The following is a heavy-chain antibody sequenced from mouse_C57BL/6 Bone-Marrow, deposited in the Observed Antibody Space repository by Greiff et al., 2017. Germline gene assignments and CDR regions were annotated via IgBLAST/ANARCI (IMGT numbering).Heavy chain of an antibody. J-gene: IGHJ4*01. Sequence: EVQLQQSGPELVKPGASVKISCKASGYSFTDYNMNWVKQSNGKSLEWIGVLNPNYGTTSYNQKFKGKATLTVDQSSSTAYMQLNSLTSEHSAVYYCAKTTVVARDYAMDYWGQGTSVTVSS. CDR1: GYSFTDYN. D-gene: IGHD1-1*01. CDR2: LNPNYGTT. V-gene: IGHV1-39*01. CDR3: AKTTVVARDYAMDY.